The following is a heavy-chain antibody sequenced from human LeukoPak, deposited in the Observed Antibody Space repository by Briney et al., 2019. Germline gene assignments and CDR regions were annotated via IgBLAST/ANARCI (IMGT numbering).Heavy chain of an antibody. Sequence: GATVKISCKASGYTFTDYYMHWVQQAPGKGLEWMGRVDPEDGEAIYAEKFQGRVTITADTSTDTAYMKLSSLRSEDTAVYYCATLPQSNYDFWSGYYRGLSSYWGQGTLVTVSS. J-gene: IGHJ4*02. D-gene: IGHD3-3*01. CDR3: ATLPQSNYDFWSGYYRGLSSY. V-gene: IGHV1-69-2*01. CDR1: GYTFTDYY. CDR2: VDPEDGEA.